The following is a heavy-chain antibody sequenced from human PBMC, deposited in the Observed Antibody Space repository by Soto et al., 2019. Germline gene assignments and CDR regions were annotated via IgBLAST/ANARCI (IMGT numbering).Heavy chain of an antibody. Sequence: EVQLVESGGGLVQPGGSLRLSCAASGFTFSGYWMTWARQAPGKGLEWVAQIKEDGSEKFYVDSVKGRFTISRDNADNLLYLQMNSLSAEDTAVYFCARDGYCSGGRCYRRNDYWGQGTLVIVSS. J-gene: IGHJ4*02. D-gene: IGHD2-15*01. CDR1: GFTFSGYW. CDR3: ARDGYCSGGRCYRRNDY. V-gene: IGHV3-7*01. CDR2: IKEDGSEK.